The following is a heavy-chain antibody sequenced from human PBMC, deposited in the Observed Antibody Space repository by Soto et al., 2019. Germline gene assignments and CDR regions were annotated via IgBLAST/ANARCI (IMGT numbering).Heavy chain of an antibody. D-gene: IGHD3-16*01. Sequence: QMHLVQSGAEVKKPGAAVKVSCNASGYTFTGYSLHWVRQAPGQGLEWMGWINPNSGGTNYAQKFQGWVTLTRDTPISTACMGLSRLRVDGTGMYYRARGGVAKGAGGGFDDSMAGWGEGTTVNVSS. CDR1: GYTFTGYS. CDR3: ARGGVAKGAGGGFDDSMAG. J-gene: IGHJ6*04. CDR2: INPNSGGT. V-gene: IGHV1-2*04.